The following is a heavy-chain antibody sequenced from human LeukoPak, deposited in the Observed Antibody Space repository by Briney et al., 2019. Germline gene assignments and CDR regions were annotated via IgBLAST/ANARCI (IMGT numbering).Heavy chain of an antibody. D-gene: IGHD2-2*01. J-gene: IGHJ4*02. CDR2: INHSGST. CDR1: GGSFSGYY. Sequence: PSETLSLTCAVYGGSFSGYYWSWIRQPPGKGLEWIGEINHSGSTNYNPSPKSRVTISVDTSKNQFSLKLSSVTAADTAVYYCARTIVPAVDFDYWGQGTLVTVSS. CDR3: ARTIVPAVDFDY. V-gene: IGHV4-34*01.